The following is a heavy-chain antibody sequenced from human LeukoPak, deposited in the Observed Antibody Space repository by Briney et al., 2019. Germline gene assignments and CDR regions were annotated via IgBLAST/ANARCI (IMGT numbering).Heavy chain of an antibody. CDR3: ARPAPATEDYYYYMDV. V-gene: IGHV3-30*03. CDR2: ISYDGSNK. CDR1: GFTFSSYG. J-gene: IGHJ6*03. Sequence: SGGSLRLSCAASGFTFSSYGMHWVRQAPGKGLEWVAVISYDGSNKYYADSVKGRFTISRDNAKNSLYLQMNSLRAEDTAVYYCARPAPATEDYYYYMDVWGKGTTVTISS. D-gene: IGHD2-2*01.